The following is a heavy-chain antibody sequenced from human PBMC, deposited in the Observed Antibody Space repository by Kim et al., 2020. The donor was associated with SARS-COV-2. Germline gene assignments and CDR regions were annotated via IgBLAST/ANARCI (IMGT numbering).Heavy chain of an antibody. CDR3: ARNYYGSGSYYLSQTLEQKPYYYYGMDV. CDR1: GFTFSSYA. V-gene: IGHV3-30*04. J-gene: IGHJ6*02. Sequence: GGSLRLSCAASGFTFSSYAMHWVRQAPGKGLEWVAVISYDGSNKYYADSVKGRFTISRDNSKNTLYLQMNSLRAEDTAVYYCARNYYGSGSYYLSQTLEQKPYYYYGMDVWGQGTTVTVSS. D-gene: IGHD3-10*01. CDR2: ISYDGSNK.